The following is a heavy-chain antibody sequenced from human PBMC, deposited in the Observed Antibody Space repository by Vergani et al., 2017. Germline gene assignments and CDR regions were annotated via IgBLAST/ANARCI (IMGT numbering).Heavy chain of an antibody. J-gene: IGHJ4*02. CDR3: AKLSTYYYDSSGYPDY. V-gene: IGHV3-23*01. D-gene: IGHD3-22*01. Sequence: EVQLLESGGGLVQPGGSLRLSCAASGFTFSSYAMSWVRQAPGKGLEWVSAISGSGGSTYYADSVKGRFTISRDNSKNTLYLQMNSLRAEDTAVYYCAKLSTYYYDSSGYPDYWGQGTLVTVSS. CDR1: GFTFSSYA. CDR2: ISGSGGST.